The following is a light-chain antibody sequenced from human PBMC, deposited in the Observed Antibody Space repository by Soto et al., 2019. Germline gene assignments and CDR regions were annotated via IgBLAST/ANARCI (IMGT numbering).Light chain of an antibody. CDR3: SSYTGSTTLHYV. CDR2: DVS. Sequence: QSALTQPASVSGSPGQSITISCTGTSSDVGGYNYVSWYQQHPGKAPKLLIYDVSNRPSGAPNRFSGSKSGNTASLTISGLQAEDEADYYCSSYTGSTTLHYVFGTGTKLTVL. CDR1: SSDVGGYNY. V-gene: IGLV2-14*01. J-gene: IGLJ1*01.